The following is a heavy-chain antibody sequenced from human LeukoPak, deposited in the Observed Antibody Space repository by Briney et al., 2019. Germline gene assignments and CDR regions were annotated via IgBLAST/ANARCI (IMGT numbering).Heavy chain of an antibody. CDR2: IRVSGDTT. D-gene: IGHD6-19*01. V-gene: IGHV3-23*01. J-gene: IGHJ6*03. CDR3: AKNFASAWNYSMDV. Sequence: GGSLRLSCTASGFTFSNYAMSWVRQAPGKGLQWVSDIRVSGDTTHYADSGKGRFTISRDNSKNTLYLQMNSLRAEDTAVYYCAKNFASAWNYSMDVWGKGTTVTVSS. CDR1: GFTFSNYA.